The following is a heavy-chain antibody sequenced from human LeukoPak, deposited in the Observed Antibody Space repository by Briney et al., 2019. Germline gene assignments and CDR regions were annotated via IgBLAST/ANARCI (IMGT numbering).Heavy chain of an antibody. Sequence: ASVKVSCKVSGYTFCSYGISWVRQAPGQGLEWMGSISPYNGNTKYAEGLQGRVIMTADTSTGTVYMELRSLRSDDTAVFYCARDHYDFVWGSYRPYFDYWGQGTLVTVSS. V-gene: IGHV1-18*04. D-gene: IGHD3-16*02. J-gene: IGHJ4*02. CDR1: GYTFCSYG. CDR3: ARDHYDFVWGSYRPYFDY. CDR2: ISPYNGNT.